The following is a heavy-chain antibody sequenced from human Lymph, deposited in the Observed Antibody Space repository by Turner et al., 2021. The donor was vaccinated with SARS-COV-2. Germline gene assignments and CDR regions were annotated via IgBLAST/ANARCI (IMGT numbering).Heavy chain of an antibody. CDR2: MNPNSGNT. J-gene: IGHJ6*02. CDR3: ARGRYSGGGMDV. D-gene: IGHD1-26*01. Sequence: QVQLVQSGAEVKKPGASVQVSCKAPGYTFTSYDINGVRQATGQGLEWMGWMNPNSGNTGYAQKFQGRVTMTSKTSISTAYMKLSSMRSEDTAVYYCARGRYSGGGMDVWGQGTTVTVSS. CDR1: GYTFTSYD. V-gene: IGHV1-8*02.